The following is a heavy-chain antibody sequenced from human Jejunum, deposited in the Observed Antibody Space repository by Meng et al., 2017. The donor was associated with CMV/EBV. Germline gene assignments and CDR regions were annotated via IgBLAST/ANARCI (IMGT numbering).Heavy chain of an antibody. J-gene: IGHJ4*02. CDR2: LYTGGSA. D-gene: IGHD3-3*01. CDR1: CLRVRGNY. V-gene: IGHV3-53*01. CDR3: AREQMGAWSGYFDY. Sequence: ASCLRVRGNYMVWVRQVAGKGLQWVSTLYTGGSAHYAPSVEGRFTISKDNSNNMVYLQMNSLGAEDTAVYYCAREQMGAWSGYFDYWGQGVLVTVSS.